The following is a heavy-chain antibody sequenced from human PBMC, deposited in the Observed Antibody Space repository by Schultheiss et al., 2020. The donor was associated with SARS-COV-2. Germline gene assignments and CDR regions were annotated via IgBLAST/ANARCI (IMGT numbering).Heavy chain of an antibody. CDR1: GGSFSGYY. J-gene: IGHJ3*02. Sequence: SETLSLTCAVYGGSFSGYYWTWIRQPPGKGLEWIGYIYYSGSTNYNPSLKSRVTISVDTSKNQFSLKLSSVTAADTAVYYCASSYGAWGAFDIWGQGTMVTVSS. CDR2: IYYSGST. CDR3: ASSYGAWGAFDI. D-gene: IGHD4-17*01. V-gene: IGHV4-59*01.